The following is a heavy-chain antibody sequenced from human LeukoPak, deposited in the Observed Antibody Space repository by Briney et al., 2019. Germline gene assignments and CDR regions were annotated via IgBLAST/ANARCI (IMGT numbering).Heavy chain of an antibody. D-gene: IGHD4-23*01. J-gene: IGHJ3*02. CDR2: IKSKTDGGTT. CDR1: GFTFSNAW. CDR3: AKESSLRTVAYAFDI. Sequence: PGGSLRLSCAASGFTFSNAWMSWVRQAPGKGLEWVGRIKSKTDGGTTDYAAPVKGRFTISRDDSKNTLYLQMNSLRAEDTAVYYCAKESSLRTVAYAFDIWGQGTMVTVSS. V-gene: IGHV3-15*01.